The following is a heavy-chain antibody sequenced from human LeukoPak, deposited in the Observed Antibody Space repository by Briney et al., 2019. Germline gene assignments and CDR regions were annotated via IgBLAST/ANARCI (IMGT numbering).Heavy chain of an antibody. V-gene: IGHV1-2*02. CDR3: ARVNSLWFGELVDY. CDR1: GYTFTGYY. Sequence: AASVKVSCKASGYTFTGYYMHWVRQAPGQGLEWMGWINPNSGGTNYAQKFQGRVTMTRDTSISTAYMELSRLRSDDTAVYYCARVNSLWFGELVDYWGQGTLVTVSS. CDR2: INPNSGGT. D-gene: IGHD3-10*01. J-gene: IGHJ4*02.